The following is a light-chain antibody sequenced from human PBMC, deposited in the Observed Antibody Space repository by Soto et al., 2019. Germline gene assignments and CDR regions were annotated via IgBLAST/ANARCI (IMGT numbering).Light chain of an antibody. CDR1: QSLLHSDGKTY. V-gene: IGKV2D-29*02. J-gene: IGKJ2*01. CDR3: MQSIQLPKYS. CDR2: EVS. Sequence: DIGMTQTPLSLSVTPGQPASISCKSSQSLLHSDGKTYLYWYLQKPGQSPQLLLYEVSNRFSGVQDRFSGSGSGTDFTLKISRVEAEDVGVYYCMQSIQLPKYSFGQGTKLDIK.